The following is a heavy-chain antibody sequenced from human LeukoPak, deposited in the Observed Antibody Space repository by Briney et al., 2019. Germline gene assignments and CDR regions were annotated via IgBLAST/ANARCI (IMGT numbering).Heavy chain of an antibody. CDR1: GFTFSSYG. CDR2: ISYDGSNK. D-gene: IGHD6-13*01. J-gene: IGHJ4*02. CDR3: AKGDSSWYMDY. Sequence: GGSLRLSCAASGFTFSSYGMHWVRQAPGKGLEWVAVISYDGSNKYYADFVKGRFTISRDNSKNTLYLQMNSLRAEDTAVYYCAKGDSSWYMDYWGQGTLVTVSS. V-gene: IGHV3-30*18.